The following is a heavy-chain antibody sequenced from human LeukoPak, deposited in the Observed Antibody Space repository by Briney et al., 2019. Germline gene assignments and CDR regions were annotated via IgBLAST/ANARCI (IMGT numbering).Heavy chain of an antibody. CDR2: IFYSGTT. J-gene: IGHJ3*02. CDR3: ARNNNFVGTTNNDAFDI. V-gene: IGHV4-59*01. D-gene: IGHD1-26*01. CDR1: GGSISRNY. Sequence: SETLSLTCTVSGGSISRNYWSWIRQPPGKGLEWIGYIFYSGTTNYNPSPKSRVTTSIDTSKNQFSLKLSSVTAADTAVYYCARNNNFVGTTNNDAFDIWGQGTMVTVSP.